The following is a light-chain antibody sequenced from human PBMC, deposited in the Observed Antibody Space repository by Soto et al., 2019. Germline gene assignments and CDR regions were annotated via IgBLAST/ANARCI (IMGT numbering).Light chain of an antibody. CDR2: DVS. Sequence: QSALTQPASVSGSPGQSITISCTGTSSDVGGYNFVSWYQHHPGKAPKLMIFDVSNRPSGVSTRFSGSKSGNTASLTISGLQAEDEYDYYCSSYTSSSTPYVFGTGTKVTVL. J-gene: IGLJ1*01. CDR3: SSYTSSSTPYV. V-gene: IGLV2-14*03. CDR1: SSDVGGYNF.